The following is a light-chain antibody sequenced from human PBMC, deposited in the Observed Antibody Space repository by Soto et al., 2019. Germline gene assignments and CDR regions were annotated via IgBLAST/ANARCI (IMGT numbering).Light chain of an antibody. CDR3: QQYNNWPPWT. J-gene: IGKJ1*01. Sequence: EFVLTQSPXXXPFPTGLTPPLPCRASKSFSRSYLAWYQQKPRQAPRLLIYGASTRATGIPARFSGSGSGTEFTLTISSLQSEDFAVYYCQQYNNWPPWTFGQGTKVDIK. CDR2: GAS. CDR1: KSFSRSY. V-gene: IGKV3-15*01.